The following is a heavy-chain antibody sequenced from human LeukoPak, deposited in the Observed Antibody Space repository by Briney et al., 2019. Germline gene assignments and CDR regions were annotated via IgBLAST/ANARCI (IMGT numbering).Heavy chain of an antibody. CDR2: INPNTGRT. CDR3: ARLCQTPDDYTLGGYYYLGY. Sequence: ASVKVSCKASRYTFTSYDINWLREAAGHGLEWMGWINPNTGRTGYAQKFQGRITMTRDTSINTAYMELTNLRSEDTAIYYCARLCQTPDDYTLGGYYYLGYWGQGTPGSVSS. CDR1: RYTFTSYD. V-gene: IGHV1-8*01. J-gene: IGHJ4*02. D-gene: IGHD4/OR15-4a*01.